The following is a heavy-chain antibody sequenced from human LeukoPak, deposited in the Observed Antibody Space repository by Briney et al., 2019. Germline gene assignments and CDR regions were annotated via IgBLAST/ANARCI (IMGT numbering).Heavy chain of an antibody. CDR2: ISSENRNK. Sequence: GGSLRLSCAASGFSFSSSSMNWVRQAPGEGLEWVSSISSENRNKYYADSVKGRFTISRDNAKNSLYLEMNSLKVEDTAMYFCARDRGSGWYGDLGYWGQGTLVTVSS. CDR3: ARDRGSGWYGDLGY. J-gene: IGHJ4*02. CDR1: GFSFSSSS. V-gene: IGHV3-21*06. D-gene: IGHD6-19*01.